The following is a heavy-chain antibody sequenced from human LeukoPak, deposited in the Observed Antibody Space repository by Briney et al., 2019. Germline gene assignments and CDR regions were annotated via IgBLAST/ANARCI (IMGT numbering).Heavy chain of an antibody. CDR1: GFTFNFYA. D-gene: IGHD1-1*01. Sequence: GGSLRLSCAASGFTFNFYAMTWVRQAPGKGLEWVSGISSTGDSTYYADSVKGRFTISRDNSKNTLYLQMSSPRAEDTAVYYCAKVWRGNYYDYWGQGTLVTVSS. V-gene: IGHV3-23*01. CDR3: AKVWRGNYYDY. J-gene: IGHJ4*02. CDR2: ISSTGDST.